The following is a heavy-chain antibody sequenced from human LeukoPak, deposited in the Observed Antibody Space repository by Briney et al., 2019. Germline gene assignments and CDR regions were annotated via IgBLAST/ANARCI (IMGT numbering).Heavy chain of an antibody. Sequence: GSLRLSCAASGFTFSTYEMNWVRQAPGKGLEWIGSIYHSGSTYYNPSLKSRVTISVDTSKNQFSLKLSSVTAADTAVYYCAREKFNYDLLHYFDYWGQGTLVTVSS. CDR3: AREKFNYDLLHYFDY. CDR2: IYHSGST. D-gene: IGHD3-16*01. V-gene: IGHV4-38-2*02. CDR1: GFTFSTYE. J-gene: IGHJ4*02.